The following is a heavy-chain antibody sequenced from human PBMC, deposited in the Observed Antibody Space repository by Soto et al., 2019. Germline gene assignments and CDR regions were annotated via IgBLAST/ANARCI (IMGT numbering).Heavy chain of an antibody. J-gene: IGHJ6*02. CDR2: IYTSGST. CDR1: GGSISSYY. V-gene: IGHV4-4*07. CDR3: ARDPGIAAAGAYYYGMDV. Sequence: ETLSLTCTVSGGSISSYYWSWIRQPAGKGLEWIGRIYTSGSTNYNPSLKSRVTMSVDTSKNQFSLKLSSVTAADTAVYYCARDPGIAAAGAYYYGMDVWGQGTTVTVSS. D-gene: IGHD6-13*01.